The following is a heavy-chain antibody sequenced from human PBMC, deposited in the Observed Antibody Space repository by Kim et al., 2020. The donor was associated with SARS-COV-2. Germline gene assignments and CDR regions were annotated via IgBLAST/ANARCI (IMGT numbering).Heavy chain of an antibody. V-gene: IGHV3-74*01. CDR2: IDIGGRTT. Sequence: GGSLRLSCAAPGFAISTYWMHWVRQAPGKGLEWVSRIDIGGRTTDYGDSVGGRFIISRDNAKNQLYLQMNSLRADDTAVYYCVRDLRGWDDYWGQGTLVTVSS. CDR3: VRDLRGWDDY. CDR1: GFAISTYW. J-gene: IGHJ4*02. D-gene: IGHD6-19*01.